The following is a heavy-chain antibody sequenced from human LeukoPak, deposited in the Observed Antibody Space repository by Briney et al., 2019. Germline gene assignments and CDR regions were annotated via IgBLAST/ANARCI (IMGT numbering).Heavy chain of an antibody. CDR1: GFTVSSNY. CDR2: IYGGGST. J-gene: IGHJ4*02. V-gene: IGHV3-66*02. D-gene: IGHD5-18*01. Sequence: GGSLRLSCAASGFTVSSNYMSWVRQAPGKGLEWVSIIYGGGSTYYADSVKGRFTISRDNSKNTLFLQMNSLRAEDTAVYYCARGIQGYITAFDYWGREPWSPSPQ. CDR3: ARGIQGYITAFDY.